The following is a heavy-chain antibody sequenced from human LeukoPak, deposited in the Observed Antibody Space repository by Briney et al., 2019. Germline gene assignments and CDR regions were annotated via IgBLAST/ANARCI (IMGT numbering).Heavy chain of an antibody. J-gene: IGHJ4*02. Sequence: ASVKVSCKASGYTFTSNYIHWVRQAPGQGLEWMGMIYPRDGSTSYAQKFQGRVTVTRDTSTSTVQMELSGLRSEDTAVYYCARDQEALDYWGQGTLVTVSS. CDR3: ARDQEALDY. CDR2: IYPRDGST. CDR1: GYTFTSNY. V-gene: IGHV1-46*01.